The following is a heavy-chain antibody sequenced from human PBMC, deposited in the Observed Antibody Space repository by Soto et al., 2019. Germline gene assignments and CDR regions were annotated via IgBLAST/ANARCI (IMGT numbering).Heavy chain of an antibody. CDR3: VRRHVSATGIDWLDP. Sequence: ASVKVSCKASGYTFTSYGIHWVRQAPGQRLEWMGWINAANGDTKYSPKFQGRVTITRDTSASTAYMELSSLRSEDTAVYYCVRRHVSATGIDWLDPWGQGTLVTVYS. CDR1: GYTFTSYG. V-gene: IGHV1-3*01. D-gene: IGHD6-13*01. J-gene: IGHJ5*02. CDR2: INAANGDT.